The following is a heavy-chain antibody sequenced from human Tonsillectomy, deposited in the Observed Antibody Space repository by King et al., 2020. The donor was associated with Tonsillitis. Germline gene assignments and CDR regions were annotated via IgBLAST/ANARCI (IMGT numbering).Heavy chain of an antibody. D-gene: IGHD5-12*01. V-gene: IGHV3-23*04. CDR2: IAGTGIST. J-gene: IGHJ4*02. CDR3: AKDKERKSAITSFDY. CDR1: GITFRPYA. Sequence: VQLVESGGGLVPPGGSLRLSCVASGITFRPYAVNWVRRAPGKGLEWVSAIAGTGISTYYANSVKDRFSISRDNSKDTVTLEMNSLRVEDTAMYFCAKDKERKSAITSFDYWGQGTLVTVSS.